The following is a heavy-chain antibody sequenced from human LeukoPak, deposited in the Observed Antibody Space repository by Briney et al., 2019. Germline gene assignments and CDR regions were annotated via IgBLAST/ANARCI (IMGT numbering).Heavy chain of an antibody. J-gene: IGHJ4*02. V-gene: IGHV3-49*04. CDR3: TRVNVGVRGDY. D-gene: IGHD2-15*01. CDR1: GFTFGDYA. CDR2: IRSKAYGGTT. Sequence: GGSLRLSCTASGFTFGDYAMSWVRQAPGKGLEWVGFIRSKAYGGTTEYAASVKGRFTISRDDSKSIAYLQMNSLKTEDTAVYYCTRVNVGVRGDYWGQGTLVTVSS.